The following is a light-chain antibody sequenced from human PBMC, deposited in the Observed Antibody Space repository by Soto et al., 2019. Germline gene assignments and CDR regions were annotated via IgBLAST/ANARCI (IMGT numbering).Light chain of an antibody. CDR2: LEGSGSY. Sequence: QAVVTQSSSASASLGSSVKLTCTLSSGHSSYIIAWHQQQPGKAPRYLMKLEGSGSYNKGSGVPDRFSGSSSGADRYLTISNLQSEDEADYYCETWDSTYVVFGGGTKVTVL. V-gene: IGLV4-60*03. CDR3: ETWDSTYVV. J-gene: IGLJ2*01. CDR1: SGHSSYI.